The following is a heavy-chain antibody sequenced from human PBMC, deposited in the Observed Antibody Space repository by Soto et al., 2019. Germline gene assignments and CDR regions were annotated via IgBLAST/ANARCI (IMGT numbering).Heavy chain of an antibody. Sequence: QVQLVESGGDLVKPGGSLRLSCAASGFTFSDHYMSWIRQAPGKGLEWIGYSSNSGSFTRYADSVKGRFSISRDNAKNSLYLQINSLRGDDTAIYYCSRGGGGGLFDLWGQGAFVTVSS. CDR1: GFTFSDHY. CDR3: SRGGGGGLFDL. CDR2: SSNSGSFT. J-gene: IGHJ5*02. D-gene: IGHD2-21*01. V-gene: IGHV3-11*06.